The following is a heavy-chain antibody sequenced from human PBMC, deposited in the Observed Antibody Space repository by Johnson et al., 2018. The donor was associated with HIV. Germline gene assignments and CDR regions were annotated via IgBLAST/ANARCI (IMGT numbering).Heavy chain of an antibody. CDR3: AKWTRDGYNYVHAFDI. Sequence: QVQLVESGGGVVQPGRSLRLSCAASGFSFSSYDMHWVRQAPGKGLEWVAVISYDGSNKYYADSVKGRFTISRDNSKNTLYLQMNSLRAEDTAVYYCAKWTRDGYNYVHAFDIWGQGTMVTVSS. CDR1: GFSFSSYD. J-gene: IGHJ3*02. D-gene: IGHD5-24*01. CDR2: ISYDGSNK. V-gene: IGHV3-30*18.